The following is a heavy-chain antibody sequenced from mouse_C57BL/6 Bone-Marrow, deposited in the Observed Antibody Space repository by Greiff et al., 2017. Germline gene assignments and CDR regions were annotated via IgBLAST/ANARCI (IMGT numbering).Heavy chain of an antibody. CDR3: AIPWRYGAY. CDR2: IHPSDSDT. D-gene: IGHD2-14*01. J-gene: IGHJ3*01. CDR1: GYTFTSYW. Sequence: QVQLKQPGAELVKPGASVKVSCKASGYTFTSYWMHWVKQRPGQGLEWIGRIHPSDSDTNYNQKFKGKATLTVDQSSSTAYMRLSSLTSEDSAVVYCAIPWRYGAYWGQGTLVTVSA. V-gene: IGHV1-74*01.